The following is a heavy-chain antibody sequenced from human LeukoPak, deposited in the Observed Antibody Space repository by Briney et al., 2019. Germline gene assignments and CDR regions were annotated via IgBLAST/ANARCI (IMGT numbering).Heavy chain of an antibody. D-gene: IGHD1-26*01. CDR2: IYYSGST. CDR1: GGSISSYY. J-gene: IGHJ4*02. Sequence: SETLSLTCTVSGGSISSYYWSWIRQPPGKGLEGIGYIYYSGSTNYNPSLKSRVTISVDTSKNQFSLKLSSVTAADTAVYYCARGSFRSYYFDYWGQGTLVTVSS. CDR3: ARGSFRSYYFDY. V-gene: IGHV4-59*01.